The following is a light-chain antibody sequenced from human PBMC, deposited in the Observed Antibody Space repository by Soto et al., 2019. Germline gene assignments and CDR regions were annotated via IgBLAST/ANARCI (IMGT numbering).Light chain of an antibody. Sequence: QSALTQPASVSGSLGQSITISCTGTGSDIAGYNYISWYQQLPGKAPKLMIYQVTIRPSGISNRFSGSKSGNTASLTISVLQAEDEADYYCISYTGSSTSYVFGSGTKVTVL. J-gene: IGLJ1*01. CDR2: QVT. CDR3: ISYTGSSTSYV. CDR1: GSDIAGYNY. V-gene: IGLV2-14*01.